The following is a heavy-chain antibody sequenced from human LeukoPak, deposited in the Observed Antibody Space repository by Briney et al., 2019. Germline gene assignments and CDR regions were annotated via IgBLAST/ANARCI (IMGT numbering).Heavy chain of an antibody. J-gene: IGHJ4*02. CDR1: GGSISSSYY. V-gene: IGHV4-39*01. CDR3: ASGGGSGWFPFDY. CDR2: IYYSGST. D-gene: IGHD6-19*01. Sequence: PSETLSLTCTVSGGSISSSYYWGWIRQPPGKGLEWIGSIYYSGSTYYNPSLKSRVTISVDTSKNQFSLKLSSVTAADTAVYYCASGGGSGWFPFDYWGQGTLVTVSS.